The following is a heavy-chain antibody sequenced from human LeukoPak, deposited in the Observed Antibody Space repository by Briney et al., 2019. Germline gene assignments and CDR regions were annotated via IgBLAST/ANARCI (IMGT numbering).Heavy chain of an antibody. CDR1: GFTFSSYA. CDR2: ISGSGGST. D-gene: IGHD2/OR15-2a*01. V-gene: IGHV3-23*01. J-gene: IGHJ4*02. CDR3: TRVSTTDDY. Sequence: GGSLRLSCAASGFTFSSYAMSWVRQAPGKGLEWVSAISGSGGSTYYADSVKGRFTISRDNAKNTLYLQMDSLGAEDTAVYYCTRVSTTDDYWGQGTLVTVSS.